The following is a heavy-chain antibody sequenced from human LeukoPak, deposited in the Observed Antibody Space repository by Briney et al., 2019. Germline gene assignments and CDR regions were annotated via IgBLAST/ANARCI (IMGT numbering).Heavy chain of an antibody. Sequence: PGGSLRLSCAASGFTVSTNYMSWVRQAPGKGLECVPVIYNDDSTYYADSVKGRFTISRDNSKNTVYVRMNTLRAEDTAVYFCAKSLAARWVIDYWGQGTLVTVSS. CDR1: GFTVSTNY. CDR3: AKSLAARWVIDY. V-gene: IGHV3-53*01. CDR2: IYNDDST. J-gene: IGHJ4*02. D-gene: IGHD6-25*01.